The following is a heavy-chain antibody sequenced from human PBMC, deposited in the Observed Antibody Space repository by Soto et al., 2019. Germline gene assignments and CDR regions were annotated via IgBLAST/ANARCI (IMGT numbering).Heavy chain of an antibody. CDR2: VSHDGINT. CDR1: GFTFTNYP. CDR3: AREKTVGGIRLDN. Sequence: QVQLVESGGGVVQPGRSLRLSCAASGFTFTNYPMHWVRQAPGKGLEWVAVVSHDGINTYYADSVKGRFTISRDNSKNTLYLQRSSLRTEDTAVFYCAREKTVGGIRLDNWGQGTLVTVSS. J-gene: IGHJ4*02. D-gene: IGHD1-26*01. V-gene: IGHV3-30-3*01.